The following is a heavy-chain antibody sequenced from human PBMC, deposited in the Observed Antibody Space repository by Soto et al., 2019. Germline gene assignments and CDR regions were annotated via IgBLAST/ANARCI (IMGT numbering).Heavy chain of an antibody. CDR2: ISSSGSTI. V-gene: IGHV3-48*03. Sequence: EVQLVESGGGLVQPGGSLRLSCAASGFTFNSYEMNWVRQAPGKGLEWVSYISSSGSTIYYADSVKGRFTISRDNAKNSLYLQMNSLRAEETAVYYCARDLRGVLDYWGQGTLVTVSS. CDR3: ARDLRGVLDY. J-gene: IGHJ4*02. CDR1: GFTFNSYE. D-gene: IGHD3-10*01.